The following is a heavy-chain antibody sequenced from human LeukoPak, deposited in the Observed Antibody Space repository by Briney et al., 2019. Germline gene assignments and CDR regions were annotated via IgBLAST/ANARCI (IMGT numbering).Heavy chain of an antibody. D-gene: IGHD6-19*01. Sequence: GGPLRLSCSASGFTFSTYPMHWVRQAPGKGLEWVSVISGSGGSTYYADSVKGRFTISRDNSKNTLYLQMNSLRAEDTAVYYCAKGIGSGWYGCFDYWGQGALVTVSS. V-gene: IGHV3-23*01. CDR1: GFTFSTYP. CDR3: AKGIGSGWYGCFDY. CDR2: ISGSGGST. J-gene: IGHJ4*02.